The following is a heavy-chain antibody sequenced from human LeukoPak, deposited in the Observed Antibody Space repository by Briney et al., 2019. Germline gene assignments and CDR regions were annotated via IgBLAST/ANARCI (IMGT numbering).Heavy chain of an antibody. Sequence: GGSLRLSCAASGFNFSSYWMPWVRQPPGKGLVWVSRIKSDGSTNYADSVKGRFTISRDNAKNTVSLQMNSLRAEDTGVYYCARAPSEIGGYYPEYFRHWGQGTLVTVSS. CDR3: ARAPSEIGGYYPEYFRH. D-gene: IGHD3-22*01. CDR2: IKSDGST. CDR1: GFNFSSYW. J-gene: IGHJ1*01. V-gene: IGHV3-74*01.